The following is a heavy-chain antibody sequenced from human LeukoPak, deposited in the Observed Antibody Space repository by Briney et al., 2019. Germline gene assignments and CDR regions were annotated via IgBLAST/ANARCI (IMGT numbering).Heavy chain of an antibody. CDR2: ISAYNGNR. Sequence: GASVKVSCKASGYTFTGYYMHWVRQAPGQGLEWVGWISAYNGNRNNAQKPQGRVTMTADTSTSTAYMELSSLRSDDTAVYYCARDRGVVAAPYYFDYWGQGTLVTVSS. D-gene: IGHD3-10*01. J-gene: IGHJ4*02. CDR3: ARDRGVVAAPYYFDY. V-gene: IGHV1-18*04. CDR1: GYTFTGYY.